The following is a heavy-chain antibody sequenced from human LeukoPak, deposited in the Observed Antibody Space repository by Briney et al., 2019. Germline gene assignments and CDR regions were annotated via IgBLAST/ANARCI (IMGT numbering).Heavy chain of an antibody. CDR1: GASISSYY. CDR2: IYYSGST. J-gene: IGHJ5*02. V-gene: IGHV4-59*01. CDR3: ARDRGDYGDLFDP. D-gene: IGHD4-17*01. Sequence: PSETLSLTCAVSGASISSYYWSWIRQPPGKGLEWIGYIYYSGSTNYNPSLKSRVTISVDTSKNQFSLKLSSVTAADTAVYYCARDRGDYGDLFDPWGQGTLVTVSS.